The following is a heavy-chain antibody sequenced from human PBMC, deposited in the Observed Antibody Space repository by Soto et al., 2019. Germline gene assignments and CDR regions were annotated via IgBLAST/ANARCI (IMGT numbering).Heavy chain of an antibody. J-gene: IGHJ5*02. CDR2: IYYSGST. D-gene: IGHD3-22*01. Sequence: SETLSLTCTVSGGSISSYYWSWIRQPPGKGLEWIGYIYYSGSTNYNPSLKSRVTISVDTSKNQFSLKLSSVTAADTAVYYCARHADFDSSGPSLDPWGQGTLVTVSS. CDR3: ARHADFDSSGPSLDP. CDR1: GGSISSYY. V-gene: IGHV4-59*08.